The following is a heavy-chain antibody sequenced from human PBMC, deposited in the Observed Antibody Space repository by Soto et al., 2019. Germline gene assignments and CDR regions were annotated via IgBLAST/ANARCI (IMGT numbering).Heavy chain of an antibody. Sequence: EVQLLESGGGLVQPGGSLRLSCAASGFTFSSYAMSWVRQAPGKGLEWVSAISGSGGRTYYADSVKGRFTISRDNSKNTLYLQITSLRAEDTAVYYCAKEGLPANEPWNFVEAFDIWGQGTMVTVSS. CDR1: GFTFSSYA. CDR3: AKEGLPANEPWNFVEAFDI. D-gene: IGHD1-1*01. CDR2: ISGSGGRT. V-gene: IGHV3-23*01. J-gene: IGHJ3*02.